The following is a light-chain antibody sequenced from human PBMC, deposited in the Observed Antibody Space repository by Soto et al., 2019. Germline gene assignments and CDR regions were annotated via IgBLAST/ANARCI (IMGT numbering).Light chain of an antibody. CDR2: DAS. V-gene: IGKV1-33*01. CDR1: EDIANA. Sequence: DIQMTQSPSSLSASVGDRVTISCQASEDIANALNWYRQKPGRAPQVLIYDASKLEAGVPSRFSGTGSGTHFTFTISGLQAEDVATCYCQQYDDPSITFGQGTRLDIK. CDR3: QQYDDPSIT. J-gene: IGKJ5*01.